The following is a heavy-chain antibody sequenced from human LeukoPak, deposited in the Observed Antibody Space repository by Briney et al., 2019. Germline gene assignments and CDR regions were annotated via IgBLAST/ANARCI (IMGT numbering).Heavy chain of an antibody. Sequence: ASVKVSCKASGYTFSNYDINWVRQATGRGLEWMGWMHPTSGNTGYAQQFQGRVTMTRNISISTAYMELSSLRSDDTAVYYCARGSGQLPEGLWGQGTLLTVSS. V-gene: IGHV1-8*02. CDR1: GYTFSNYD. J-gene: IGHJ4*02. D-gene: IGHD2-2*01. CDR3: ARGSGQLPEGL. CDR2: MHPTSGNT.